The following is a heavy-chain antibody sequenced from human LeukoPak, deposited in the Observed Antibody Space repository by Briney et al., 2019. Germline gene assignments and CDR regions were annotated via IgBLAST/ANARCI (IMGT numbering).Heavy chain of an antibody. CDR1: GFTFSSYS. Sequence: GGSLRLSCAASGFTFSSYSMNWVRQAPGKGLEWVSSISSSSSYIYYADSVNGRFTLSRDNAKNSLYLQMNSLRGDDTAVYYCARGGRVTVPPFDYWGQGTLVTVSS. V-gene: IGHV3-21*01. CDR2: ISSSSSYI. D-gene: IGHD4-17*01. J-gene: IGHJ4*02. CDR3: ARGGRVTVPPFDY.